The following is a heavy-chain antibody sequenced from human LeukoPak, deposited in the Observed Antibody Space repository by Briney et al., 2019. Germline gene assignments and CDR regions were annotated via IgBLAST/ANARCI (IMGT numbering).Heavy chain of an antibody. V-gene: IGHV3-23*01. J-gene: IGHJ3*02. CDR3: ARDPNGDYIGTFDM. CDR2: ISGSGGST. D-gene: IGHD4-17*01. Sequence: GGSLRLSCAASGFTFSSYAMSWVRQAPGKGLEWVSAISGSGGSTYYADSVKGRFTISRDNSKNTLYLQMNSLRAEDTAVYFCARDPNGDYIGTFDMWGRGTMVSVSS. CDR1: GFTFSSYA.